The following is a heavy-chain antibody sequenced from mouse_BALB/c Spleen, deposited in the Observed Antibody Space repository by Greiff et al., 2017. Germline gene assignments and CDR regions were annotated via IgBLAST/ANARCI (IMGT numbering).Heavy chain of an antibody. D-gene: IGHD1-1*01. CDR2: ISDGGSYT. V-gene: IGHV5-4*02. CDR3: ARGRDYYGSIYAMDY. Sequence: EVKLVESGGGLVKPGGSLKLSCAASGFTFSDYYMYWVRQTPEKRLEWVATISDGGSYTYYPDSVKGRFTISRDNAKNNLYLQMSSLKSEDTAMYYCARGRDYYGSIYAMDYWGQGTSVTVPS. CDR1: GFTFSDYY. J-gene: IGHJ4*01.